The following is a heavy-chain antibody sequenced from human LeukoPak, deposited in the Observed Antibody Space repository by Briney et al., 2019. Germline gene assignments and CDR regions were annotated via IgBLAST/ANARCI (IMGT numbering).Heavy chain of an antibody. CDR2: FDPEEGET. J-gene: IGHJ4*02. Sequence: GASVPVSCKVSGHTLTELSMNWVRQGPGGGLEWMGGFDPEEGETLYAQKFQGRVTMTDDTSTDTAYMELRSLRSEDTAVYYCATAGPLRFGDFVSHSWGQGTLVTVSS. CDR1: GHTLTELS. V-gene: IGHV1-24*01. D-gene: IGHD3-10*01. CDR3: ATAGPLRFGDFVSHS.